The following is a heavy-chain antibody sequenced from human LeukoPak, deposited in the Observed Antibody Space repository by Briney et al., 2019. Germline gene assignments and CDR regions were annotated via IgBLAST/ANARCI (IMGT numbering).Heavy chain of an antibody. V-gene: IGHV3-48*03. J-gene: IGHJ6*03. CDR2: ISSSGSTI. CDR3: ARGRPRVAYYYYYMDV. Sequence: PGGSLRLSCAASGFTFSSYEMNWVRQAPGKGLEWVSYISSSGSTIYYADSVKGRFTISRDNAKNSLYLQMNSLRAEDTAVYYCARGRPRVAYYYYYMDVWGKGTTVTVSS. D-gene: IGHD2-15*01. CDR1: GFTFSSYE.